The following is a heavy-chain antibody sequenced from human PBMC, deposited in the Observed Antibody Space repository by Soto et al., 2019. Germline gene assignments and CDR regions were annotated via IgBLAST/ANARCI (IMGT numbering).Heavy chain of an antibody. D-gene: IGHD2-2*02. V-gene: IGHV1-69*01. CDR3: ANGPATDIPVGYYFDY. CDR2: IIPIFGTA. CDR1: GGTFSSYA. Sequence: QVQLAQSGAEVKKPGSSVKVSCKASGGTFSSYAISWVRQAPGHGLEWMGGIIPIFGTANYAQKFQGRVTMPADESTSTAYMELSRLRSEATAVYYCANGPATDIPVGYYFDYCGQGTLVTVSS. J-gene: IGHJ4*02.